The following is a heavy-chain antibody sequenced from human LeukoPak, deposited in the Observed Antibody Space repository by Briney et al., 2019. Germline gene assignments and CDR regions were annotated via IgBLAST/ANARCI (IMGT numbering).Heavy chain of an antibody. CDR3: ARVRSGYYRPFDY. J-gene: IGHJ4*02. D-gene: IGHD3-3*01. CDR1: GGSISSYY. V-gene: IGHV4-59*01. Sequence: NPSETLSLTCTVSGGSISSYYWSWIRQPPGKGLEWIGYIYYSGSTNYNPSLKSRVTISVDTSKNQFSLKLSSVTAADTAVYYCARVRSGYYRPFDYWGQGTLVTVSS. CDR2: IYYSGST.